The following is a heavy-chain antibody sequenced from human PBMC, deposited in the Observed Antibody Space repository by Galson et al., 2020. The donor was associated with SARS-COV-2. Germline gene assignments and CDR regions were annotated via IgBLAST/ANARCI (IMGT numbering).Heavy chain of an antibody. CDR3: AREALSEITIFGVVIYRYFDY. D-gene: IGHD3-3*01. CDR1: GFTFSDYY. CDR2: ISSSGSTI. Sequence: NSGGSLRLSCAASGFTFSDYYMRWIRQAPGKGLEWVSYISSSGSTIYYADYVKGRFTISRDNAKNSLYLQMNSLRAEDTTVYYCAREALSEITIFGVVIYRYFDYWGQGTLVTVSS. V-gene: IGHV3-11*01. J-gene: IGHJ4*02.